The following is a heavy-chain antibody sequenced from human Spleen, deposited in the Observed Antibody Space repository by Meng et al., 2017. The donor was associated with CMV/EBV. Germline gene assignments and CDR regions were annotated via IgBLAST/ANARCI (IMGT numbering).Heavy chain of an antibody. J-gene: IGHJ6*02. CDR2: IYYSGST. CDR1: GVSISSSTYY. Sequence: SETLSLTCTVSGVSISSSTYYWGWIRQPPGKGLEWIGSIYYSGSTYYNPSLKSRVTISVDTSKNQFSLKLSSVTAADTAVYYCARSRPYCSSTSCLIYYYGMDVWGQGTTVTVSS. D-gene: IGHD2-2*01. V-gene: IGHV4-39*07. CDR3: ARSRPYCSSTSCLIYYYGMDV.